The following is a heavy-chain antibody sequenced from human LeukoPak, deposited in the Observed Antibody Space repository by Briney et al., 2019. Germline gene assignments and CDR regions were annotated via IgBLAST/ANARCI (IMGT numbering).Heavy chain of an antibody. CDR2: IYYSGST. D-gene: IGHD1-26*01. Sequence: PSETLSLTCTVSGGSISSYYWSWIRQPPGKGLEWIGYIYYSGSTNYNPSLKSRVTISVDTSKNQFSLKLSSVTAADTAVYYYARVSGGGAEFDYWGQGTLVTVSS. J-gene: IGHJ4*02. CDR1: GGSISSYY. CDR3: ARVSGGGAEFDY. V-gene: IGHV4-59*01.